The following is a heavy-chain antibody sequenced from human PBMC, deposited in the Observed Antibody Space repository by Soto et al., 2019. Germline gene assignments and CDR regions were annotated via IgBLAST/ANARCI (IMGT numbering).Heavy chain of an antibody. V-gene: IGHV4-31*03. CDR3: SRGILV. J-gene: IGHJ4*02. CDR2: ISYGGTT. D-gene: IGHD2-15*01. CDR1: GGSMNSGGDC. Sequence: QVQLQESGPGLVKPSQTLSLTCTVSGGSMNSGGDCWNWIRQHPGGGLEWIGCISYGGTTSYNPSLKSRLTRSVDTSKNQFSLMLNSVTAADTAVYYCSRGILVWGQGTLITVSS.